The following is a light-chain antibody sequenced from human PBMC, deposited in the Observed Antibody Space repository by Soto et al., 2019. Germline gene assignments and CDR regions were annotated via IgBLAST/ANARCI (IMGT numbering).Light chain of an antibody. CDR1: QSVSFH. CDR2: GAF. Sequence: EIVMTQSPATLSVSQGETATLSCRASQSVSFHLAWYQQKPGQGPRLLIYGAFTRATGIPARFSGSGSGTDFTLTISSLQSEDSALYYCQQYKNWPPLTFGGGTKVEIK. V-gene: IGKV3-15*01. CDR3: QQYKNWPPLT. J-gene: IGKJ4*01.